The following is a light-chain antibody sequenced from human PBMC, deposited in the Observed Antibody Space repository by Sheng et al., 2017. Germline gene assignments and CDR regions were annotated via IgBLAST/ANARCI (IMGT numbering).Light chain of an antibody. Sequence: SYEVTQPHSVSVSPGQTAMITCFGDALPKQYTYWYKQRPGQAPVLVIYRDSERPSGIPERFSGSSSGTTATLTISGVQTEDDADYYCQSADSSGAYRVFGGGTKLTV. CDR2: RDS. CDR3: QSADSSGAYRV. CDR1: ALPKQY. V-gene: IGLV3-25*03. J-gene: IGLJ3*02.